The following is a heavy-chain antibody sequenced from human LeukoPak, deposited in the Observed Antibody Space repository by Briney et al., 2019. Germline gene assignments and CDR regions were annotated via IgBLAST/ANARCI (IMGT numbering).Heavy chain of an antibody. CDR1: GYTFTSYG. Sequence: ASVKVSCKASGYTFTSYGISWVRQAPGQGLECMGIINPSGDNTWYAQKFQGRVTMTRDMSTSTDYMELSSLRSEDTAVYYCARVEAAAGNNWFDPWGQGTLVTVSS. CDR3: ARVEAAAGNNWFDP. J-gene: IGHJ5*02. D-gene: IGHD6-13*01. CDR2: INPSGDNT. V-gene: IGHV1-46*01.